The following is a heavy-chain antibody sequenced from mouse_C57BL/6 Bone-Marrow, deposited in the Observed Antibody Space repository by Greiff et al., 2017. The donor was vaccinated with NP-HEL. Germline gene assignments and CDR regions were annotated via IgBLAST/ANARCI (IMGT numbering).Heavy chain of an antibody. J-gene: IGHJ4*01. CDR3: ARKENYYAMDY. V-gene: IGHV1-82*01. CDR2: IYTGDGDT. Sequence: QVQLQQSGPELVKPGASVKISCKASGYAFSSSWMNWVKQRPGKGLEWIGRIYTGDGDTNYNGKLKGKATLTADKSSSTAYMQLSSLTSEDSAVYFCARKENYYAMDYWGQGTSVTVSS. CDR1: GYAFSSSW.